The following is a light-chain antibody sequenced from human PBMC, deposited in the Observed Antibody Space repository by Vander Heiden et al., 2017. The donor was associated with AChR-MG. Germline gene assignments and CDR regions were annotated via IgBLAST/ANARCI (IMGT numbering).Light chain of an antibody. CDR3: QVWDRTNDHVV. CDR2: DDT. Sequence: SSVLAQPPSVSVAPGKTARITCGGTNIGSKSVHWFQQKPGQAPVVVVYDDTDRPSGIPERVSGSNSGNRATLTISRVEAGDEADYYCQVWDRTNDHVVFGGGTKLTVL. J-gene: IGLJ3*02. CDR1: NIGSKS. V-gene: IGLV3-21*03.